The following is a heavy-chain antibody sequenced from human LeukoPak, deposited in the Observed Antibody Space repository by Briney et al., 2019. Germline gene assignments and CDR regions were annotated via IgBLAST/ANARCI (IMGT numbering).Heavy chain of an antibody. Sequence: GRSLRLSCAASGFTFSSYGMHWVRQAPGKGLEWVTSIWFDGGNINYADSVKGRVIISRDNSKSALYLQMNSLRAEDTAIYYCARDHYYDSSGYSYGMEVWGQGTTVTVSS. V-gene: IGHV3-33*01. CDR2: IWFDGGNI. CDR1: GFTFSSYG. D-gene: IGHD3-22*01. J-gene: IGHJ6*02. CDR3: ARDHYYDSSGYSYGMEV.